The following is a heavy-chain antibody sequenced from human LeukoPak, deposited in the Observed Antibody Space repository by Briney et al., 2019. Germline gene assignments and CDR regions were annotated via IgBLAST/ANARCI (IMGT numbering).Heavy chain of an antibody. Sequence: GGSLRLSCAASGFTFSSYWMHWVRQAPGKGLEWVSSISSSSSYIYYADSVKGRFTISRDNAKNSLYLQMNSLRAEDTAVYYCARANIAAAGPEYFQHWGQGTLVTVSS. D-gene: IGHD6-13*01. CDR1: GFTFSSYW. J-gene: IGHJ1*01. V-gene: IGHV3-21*01. CDR3: ARANIAAAGPEYFQH. CDR2: ISSSSSYI.